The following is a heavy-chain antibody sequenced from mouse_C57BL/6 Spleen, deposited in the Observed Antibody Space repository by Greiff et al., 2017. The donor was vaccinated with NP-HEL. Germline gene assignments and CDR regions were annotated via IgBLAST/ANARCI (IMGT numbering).Heavy chain of an antibody. D-gene: IGHD1-1*01. CDR1: GFTFSDYG. J-gene: IGHJ2*01. CDR2: ISSGSSTI. V-gene: IGHV5-17*01. Sequence: EVQLVESGGGLVKPGGSLKLSCAASGFTFSDYGMHWVRQAPEKGLEWVPYISSGSSTIYYADTVKGRFTISRDNAKNTLLLQMTSLRSEDTAMYFCAREATVVAYYFDYWGQGTTLTVSS. CDR3: AREATVVAYYFDY.